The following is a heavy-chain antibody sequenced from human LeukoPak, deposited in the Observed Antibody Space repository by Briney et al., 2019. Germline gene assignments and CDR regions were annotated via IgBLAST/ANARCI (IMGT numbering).Heavy chain of an antibody. D-gene: IGHD7-27*01. J-gene: IGHJ6*02. CDR2: IRYDGSNK. V-gene: IGHV3-30*02. Sequence: GGSLRLSCAACGFTFSSYVMHWVRQAPGKGLEWVAFIRYDGSNKYYADSVKGRFTISRDNSKNTLYLQMNSLRAEDTAVYYCAKDLAYWGSNYYYYGMDVWGQGNTVTVSS. CDR1: GFTFSSYV. CDR3: AKDLAYWGSNYYYYGMDV.